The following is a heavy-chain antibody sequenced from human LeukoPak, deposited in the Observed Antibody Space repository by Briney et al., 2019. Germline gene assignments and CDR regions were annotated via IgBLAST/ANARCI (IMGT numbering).Heavy chain of an antibody. V-gene: IGHV3-7*03. CDR3: ARDAAYKKFDY. Sequence: PGGSLRLSCTASGFTFSTYAMNWVRQAPGKGLEWVASINPDGNGKGYVDSVRGRFTISRDNVENSLYLQMDRLTAEDTAVYYCARDAAYKKFDYWGQGTVVTVSS. J-gene: IGHJ4*02. CDR2: INPDGNGK. D-gene: IGHD2-21*01. CDR1: GFTFSTYA.